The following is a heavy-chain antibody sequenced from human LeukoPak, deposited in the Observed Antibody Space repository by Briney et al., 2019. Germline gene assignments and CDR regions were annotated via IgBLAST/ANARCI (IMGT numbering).Heavy chain of an antibody. J-gene: IGHJ4*02. Sequence: GGSLRLSCAASGFTFSSYWMSWVRQAPGKGLEWVAVISYDGSNKYYADSVKGRFTISRDNAKNSLYLQMNSLRAEDTAEYFCARDSRAVAADFDYWGQGTLVTVSS. D-gene: IGHD6-19*01. CDR2: ISYDGSNK. CDR1: GFTFSSYW. V-gene: IGHV3-30*03. CDR3: ARDSRAVAADFDY.